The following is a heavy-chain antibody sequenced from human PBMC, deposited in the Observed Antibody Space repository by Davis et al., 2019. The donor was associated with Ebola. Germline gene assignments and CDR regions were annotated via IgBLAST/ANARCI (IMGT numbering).Heavy chain of an antibody. V-gene: IGHV3-13*01. CDR3: ARAGFGSTWFDC. CDR1: GFTFRSYD. Sequence: PGGSLRLSCAASGFTFRSYDMHWVRQATGKGLEWVSAIGAAGDTYYQVSVKGRFTISRENAKNSLYLQMNSLKAEDTAVYYCARAGFGSTWFDCWGQGILVTVSS. CDR2: IGAAGDT. D-gene: IGHD6-13*01. J-gene: IGHJ5*01.